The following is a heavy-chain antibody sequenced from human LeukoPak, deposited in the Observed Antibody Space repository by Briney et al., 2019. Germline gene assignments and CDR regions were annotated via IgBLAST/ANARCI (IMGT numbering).Heavy chain of an antibody. Sequence: PGGSLRLSCAASGFTFSSYGMHWVRQAPGKGLEWVAFIRYDGSNKYYADSVKGRFTISRDNSKNTLYLQMNSLRAEDKAVYYCATDGGYQLLSYYSFDYWGQGTLVNVSP. D-gene: IGHD2-2*01. V-gene: IGHV3-30*02. CDR3: ATDGGYQLLSYYSFDY. CDR1: GFTFSSYG. J-gene: IGHJ4*02. CDR2: IRYDGSNK.